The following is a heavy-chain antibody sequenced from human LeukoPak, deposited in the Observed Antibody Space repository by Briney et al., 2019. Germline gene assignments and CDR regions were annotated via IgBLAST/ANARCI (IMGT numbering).Heavy chain of an antibody. V-gene: IGHV4-34*01. J-gene: IGHJ6*02. CDR2: INHSGST. Sequence: PSETLSLTCAVYGGSFSGYYWSWIRQPPGKGLEWIGEINHSGSTNYNPSLKSRVTISVDTSKNQFSLKLSSMTAADTAVYYCARKGYYGSGSYSRVYYYGMDVWGQGTTVTVSS. CDR1: GGSFSGYY. CDR3: ARKGYYGSGSYSRVYYYGMDV. D-gene: IGHD3-10*01.